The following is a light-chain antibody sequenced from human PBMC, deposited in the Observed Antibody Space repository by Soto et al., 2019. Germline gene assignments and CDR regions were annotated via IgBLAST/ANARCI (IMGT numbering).Light chain of an antibody. CDR1: SSNIGAGYD. Sequence: QSVLTQPPSVSGAPGQRVTISCTGSSSNIGAGYDVHWYQQLPGTAPKLLIYGNSNRPSGVPDRFSGSKSGTSASLAITGLQAEDEADYYCGTWDSSLSAGVFGTGTKVTVL. J-gene: IGLJ1*01. CDR2: GNS. CDR3: GTWDSSLSAGV. V-gene: IGLV1-40*01.